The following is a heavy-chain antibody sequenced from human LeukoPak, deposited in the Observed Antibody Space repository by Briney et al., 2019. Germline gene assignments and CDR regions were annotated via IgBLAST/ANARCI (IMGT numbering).Heavy chain of an antibody. Sequence: GGSLRLSCAASGFTFDDYAMHWVRQAPGKGLEWVSGITWNSGTIDYADSVKGRFTISRDNAKNSLYLQMNSRRAEDTALYYCAKDANPHYYAMDVWGQGTTVTVSS. J-gene: IGHJ6*02. V-gene: IGHV3-9*01. CDR2: ITWNSGTI. CDR3: AKDANPHYYAMDV. CDR1: GFTFDDYA.